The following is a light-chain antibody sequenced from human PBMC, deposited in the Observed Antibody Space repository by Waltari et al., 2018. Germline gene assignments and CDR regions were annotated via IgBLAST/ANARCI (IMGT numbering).Light chain of an antibody. CDR1: PSISSY. V-gene: IGKV1-39*01. Sequence: DIQMTPSPSPLSASVGYRITIPCRASPSISSYLTWYQQKPGKAPKLLIYAASSLQSGVPSRFSGSGSGTDFTLTISSLQPEDFATYYGQQSYSTPRTFGQGTKVEIK. CDR2: AAS. J-gene: IGKJ1*01. CDR3: QQSYSTPRT.